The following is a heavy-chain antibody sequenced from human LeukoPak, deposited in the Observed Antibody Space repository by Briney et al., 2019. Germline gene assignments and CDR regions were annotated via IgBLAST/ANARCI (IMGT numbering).Heavy chain of an antibody. Sequence: SETLSLTCAVYGGSFSGYYWSWIRQPPGKGLEWIGEINHSGSTNYNPSLKSRVTISVDTSKNQFSLKLSSVTAADTAVYYCARRVSRGWYGASIIDYWGQGTLVTVSS. D-gene: IGHD6-19*01. CDR3: ARRVSRGWYGASIIDY. V-gene: IGHV4-34*01. J-gene: IGHJ4*02. CDR1: GGSFSGYY. CDR2: INHSGST.